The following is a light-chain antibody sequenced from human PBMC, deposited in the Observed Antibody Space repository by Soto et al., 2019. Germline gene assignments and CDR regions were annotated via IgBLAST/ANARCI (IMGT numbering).Light chain of an antibody. CDR3: SSYTSSSTHVV. V-gene: IGLV2-14*01. J-gene: IGLJ2*01. CDR2: DVG. Sequence: QSALTQPASVSGSPGQSITISCTGTSSDVGGYNYVCWFQQHPGKAPKLMIYDVGNRPSGVSNRFSGSKSGNTASPTISGLQAEDEADYYCSSYTSSSTHVVFGGGTKVTV. CDR1: SSDVGGYNY.